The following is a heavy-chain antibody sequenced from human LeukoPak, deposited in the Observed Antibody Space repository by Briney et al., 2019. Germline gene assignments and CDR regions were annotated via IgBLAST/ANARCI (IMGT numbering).Heavy chain of an antibody. V-gene: IGHV1-18*01. CDR1: GYTFTSYG. CDR2: ISAYNGNT. J-gene: IGHJ6*02. Sequence: ASVKVSCKASGYTFTSYGISWVRQAPGQGLEWMGWISAYNGNTNYAQKLQGRVTMTTDTSTSTAYMELRRLRSDDTAVYYCARDSAYRGYSGYDYPHYYYGMDVWGQGTTVTVSS. D-gene: IGHD5-12*01. CDR3: ARDSAYRGYSGYDYPHYYYGMDV.